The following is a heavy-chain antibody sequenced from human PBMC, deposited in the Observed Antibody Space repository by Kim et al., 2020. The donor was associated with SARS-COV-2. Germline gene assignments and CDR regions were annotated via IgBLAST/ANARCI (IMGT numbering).Heavy chain of an antibody. J-gene: IGHJ4*02. D-gene: IGHD3-16*02. CDR2: IYYSGST. CDR1: GGSISSSSYY. Sequence: SETLSLTCTVSGGSISSSSYYWGWIRQPPGKGLEWIGSIYYSGSTYYNPSLKSRVTISVDTSKNQFSLKLSSVTAADTAVYYCARRHLGELSLYAPFDYWGQGTLVTVSS. V-gene: IGHV4-39*01. CDR3: ARRHLGELSLYAPFDY.